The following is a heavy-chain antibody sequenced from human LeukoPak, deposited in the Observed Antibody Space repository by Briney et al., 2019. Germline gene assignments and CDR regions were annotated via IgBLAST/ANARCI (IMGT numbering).Heavy chain of an antibody. CDR1: GFTFSSYE. CDR2: INTSGSAR. J-gene: IGHJ4*02. Sequence: GGSLRLSCAASGFTFSSYEMNWVRQAPGKGLEWVSYINTSGSARYYADSVKGRFTISRDNAKNSLYLQMNSLRGEDTAVYYCAAGSPTLGFEYWGQGTLVTVSS. V-gene: IGHV3-48*03. CDR3: AAGSPTLGFEY.